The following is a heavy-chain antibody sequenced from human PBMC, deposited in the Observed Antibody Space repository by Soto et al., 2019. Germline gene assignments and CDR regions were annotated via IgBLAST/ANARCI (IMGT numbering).Heavy chain of an antibody. CDR1: GFTFSSYA. V-gene: IGHV3-23*01. CDR3: AKCCLFSRIAADYVDY. Sequence: EVQLLESGGGLVQPGGSLRLSCAASGFTFSSYAMSWVRQAPGKGLEWVSAISGSGGSTYYADSVKGRFTISRDNSKNTLYLQMDSLRAEDTAVYYCAKCCLFSRIAADYVDYWGQGTLVTVSS. D-gene: IGHD6-13*01. J-gene: IGHJ4*02. CDR2: ISGSGGST.